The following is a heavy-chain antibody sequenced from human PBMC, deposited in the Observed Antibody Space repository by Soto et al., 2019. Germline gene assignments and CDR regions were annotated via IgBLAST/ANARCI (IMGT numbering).Heavy chain of an antibody. CDR3: ARVKGSGSYYFDS. V-gene: IGHV4-30-4*01. Sequence: QVQLQESGPGLVKPSQTLSLTCTVSGGSISSGDYYWTWIRQPPGKGLEWIGYIFTTESTYYNPSLRSRTTISLDTSKNQFSLKLTSVTAADTAVYYCARVKGSGSYYFDSWGQGTLVTVSS. J-gene: IGHJ4*02. D-gene: IGHD1-26*01. CDR1: GGSISSGDYY. CDR2: IFTTEST.